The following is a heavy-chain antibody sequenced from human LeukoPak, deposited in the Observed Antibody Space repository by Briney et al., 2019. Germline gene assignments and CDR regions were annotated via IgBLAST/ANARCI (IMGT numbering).Heavy chain of an antibody. CDR2: IYLSDSTT. CDR1: GYSLSNYL. J-gene: IGHJ4*02. V-gene: IGHV5-51*01. CDR3: ATTSNGWYRWDY. Sequence: GESLQISFKGSGYSLSNYLMGWVRPMPGKGLEWMGIIYLSDSTTKYSPSFQGQVTISADKSITTAYLQWSSLKASDTAIYYCATTSNGWYRWDYWGRGTLVTVSS. D-gene: IGHD6-19*01.